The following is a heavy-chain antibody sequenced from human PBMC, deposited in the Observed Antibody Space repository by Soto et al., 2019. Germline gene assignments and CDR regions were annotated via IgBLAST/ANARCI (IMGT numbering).Heavy chain of an antibody. D-gene: IGHD6-19*01. CDR2: LSGSGTST. V-gene: IGHV3-23*01. CDR3: AKATTNGGWFNPFDS. Sequence: GGSLRLSCGASGFSFVNYAMNWVRQAPGKGLEWVSGLSGSGTSTYYADSVKGRFTISRDNSRDTLFLQMNSLTADDTAVYYCAKATTNGGWFNPFDSWGQGALVTVSS. J-gene: IGHJ4*02. CDR1: GFSFVNYA.